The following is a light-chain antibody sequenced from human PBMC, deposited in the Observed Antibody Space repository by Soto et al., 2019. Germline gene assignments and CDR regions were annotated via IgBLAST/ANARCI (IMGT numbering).Light chain of an antibody. CDR1: SDSVSASNY. CDR2: STN. Sequence: QTVVTQEPSFSVSPGGTVTITCCLTSDSVSASNYPSWYQQTPGQTPRTLIYSTNSRSSGVPDRFSGSILGNKAALTITGAQADDESYYYCVLYLGSGIYVFGTGTKVTVL. CDR3: VLYLGSGIYV. V-gene: IGLV8-61*01. J-gene: IGLJ1*01.